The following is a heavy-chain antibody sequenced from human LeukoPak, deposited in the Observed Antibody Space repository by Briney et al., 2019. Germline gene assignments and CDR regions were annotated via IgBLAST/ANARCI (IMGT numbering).Heavy chain of an antibody. D-gene: IGHD6-19*01. Sequence: PGGSLRLSCAASGFTFSSYEMNWVRQAPGKGLEWVSYISSSGSTIYYADSVKGRFTISRDNAKNSLYLQMNSLRAEDTAVYYCASWSSGWPYFDYWGQGTLVTVSS. CDR2: ISSSGSTI. CDR1: GFTFSSYE. J-gene: IGHJ4*02. V-gene: IGHV3-48*03. CDR3: ASWSSGWPYFDY.